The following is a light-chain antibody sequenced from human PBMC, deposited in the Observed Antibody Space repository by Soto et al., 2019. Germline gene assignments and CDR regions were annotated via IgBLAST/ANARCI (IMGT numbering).Light chain of an antibody. V-gene: IGLV2-14*01. CDR1: SSDIGGYNF. CDR2: EVS. J-gene: IGLJ1*01. Sequence: QSALTQPASVSGSPGQSITISCTGTSSDIGGYNFVSWYHQHPGKAPKLMIYEVSNRPSGVPDRFSGSKSGNTASLTISGLQAEDEADYYCSSFRSGTTLFGTGTKVTVL. CDR3: SSFRSGTTL.